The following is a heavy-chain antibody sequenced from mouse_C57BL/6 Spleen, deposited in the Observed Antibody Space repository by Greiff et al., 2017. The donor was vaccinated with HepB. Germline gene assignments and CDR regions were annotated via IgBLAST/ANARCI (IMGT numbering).Heavy chain of an antibody. CDR3: AKRYDYVFAY. J-gene: IGHJ3*01. CDR2: ISYDGSN. D-gene: IGHD2-4*01. Sequence: ESGPGLVKPSQSLSLTCSVTGYSITSGYYWNWIRQFPGNKLEWMGYISYDGSNNYNPSLKNRISITRDTSKNQFFLKLNSVTTEDTATYYCAKRYDYVFAYWGQGTLVTVSA. CDR1: GYSITSGYY. V-gene: IGHV3-6*01.